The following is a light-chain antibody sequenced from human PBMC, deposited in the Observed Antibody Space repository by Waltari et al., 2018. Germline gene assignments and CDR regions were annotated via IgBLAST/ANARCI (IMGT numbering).Light chain of an antibody. Sequence: DIQVTQSPSSLSASVGDRVTITCRASQGISIYLAWYQQKPGKAPKRLLYAASSLQSGVASRFSGSASGTEFTLTITSLQPEDFATYYCQQHNSYTWTFGQGTKVEIK. V-gene: IGKV1-9*01. CDR2: AAS. CDR1: QGISIY. CDR3: QQHNSYTWT. J-gene: IGKJ1*01.